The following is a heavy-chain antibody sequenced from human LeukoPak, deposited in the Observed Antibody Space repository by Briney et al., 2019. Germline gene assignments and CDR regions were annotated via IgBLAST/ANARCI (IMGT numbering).Heavy chain of an antibody. V-gene: IGHV3-23*01. CDR1: GFIFSSFV. J-gene: IGHJ4*02. D-gene: IGHD3-10*01. Sequence: GGSLRLSCAASGFIFSSFVMSGVRQAPGKGLEGVSTISGSGGSTYYADSVKGRFTNSRVNSKSTLSLQMNGLRADDKAIYYCAKVTYYFGSGTYHFPDYWGQGILVTVSS. CDR3: AKVTYYFGSGTYHFPDY. CDR2: ISGSGGST.